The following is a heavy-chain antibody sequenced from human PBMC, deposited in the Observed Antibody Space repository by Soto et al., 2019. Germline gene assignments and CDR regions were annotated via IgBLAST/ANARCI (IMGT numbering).Heavy chain of an antibody. CDR1: GFIFSSYW. CDR2: IKQDGRDI. CDR3: AREGDGNCTTASCYNGWFDS. D-gene: IGHD2-2*01. V-gene: IGHV3-7*01. J-gene: IGHJ5*01. Sequence: EVQLVESGGGLVQPGGSLRLSCAASGFIFSSYWMSWVRQAPGKGLEWVANIKQDGRDIYYVDSVRGRFIVSRDNGRNALYLQMNSLRAEDTAVYFCAREGDGNCTTASCYNGWFDSWGQGTLVAVSS.